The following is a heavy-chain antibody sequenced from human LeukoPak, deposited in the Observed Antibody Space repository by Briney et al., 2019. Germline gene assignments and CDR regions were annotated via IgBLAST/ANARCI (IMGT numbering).Heavy chain of an antibody. Sequence: PGGSLRLSCAASGFTFSSYAMSWVRQAPGKGLEWVSAISGSGGSTYYADSVKGRFTISRDNSKNTLYLQMNSLRAEDTAVYYCAKNSSSWTFYYYYGMDVWSQGTTVIVSS. D-gene: IGHD6-13*01. CDR1: GFTFSSYA. CDR2: ISGSGGST. J-gene: IGHJ6*02. V-gene: IGHV3-23*01. CDR3: AKNSSSWTFYYYYGMDV.